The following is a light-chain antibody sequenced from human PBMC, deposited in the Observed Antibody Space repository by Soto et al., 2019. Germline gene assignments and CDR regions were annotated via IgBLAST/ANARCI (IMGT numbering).Light chain of an antibody. CDR3: MQALHAFT. V-gene: IGKV2-28*01. Sequence: DIVMTQSPLSLPVTPGEPSSISCRSSQSLLHSNGYNYLDWYLQKPGQSPQLLIYLGSNRASGVPDRFSGSGSGTDFTLKISRVEAEHVGGYCWMQALHAFTFGPGTKVDIK. CDR1: QSLLHSNGYNY. J-gene: IGKJ3*01. CDR2: LGS.